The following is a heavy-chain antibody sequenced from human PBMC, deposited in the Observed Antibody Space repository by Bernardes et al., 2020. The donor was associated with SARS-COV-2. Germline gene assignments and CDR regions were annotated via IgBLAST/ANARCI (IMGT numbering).Heavy chain of an antibody. CDR2: TYYSGST. D-gene: IGHD5-12*01. J-gene: IGHJ2*01. CDR3: AREYGGYNYGRTHWYLDF. V-gene: IGHV4-59*02. CDR1: GGSVRSYY. Sequence: SETLSLTCSVSGGSVRSYYWSWVRQPPGKGLEWIAYTYYSGSTKYHPSLKSRVTISLDTSKNQFSLKLNSVTAADTAVYFCAREYGGYNYGRTHWYLDFWGRGSLVTVSS.